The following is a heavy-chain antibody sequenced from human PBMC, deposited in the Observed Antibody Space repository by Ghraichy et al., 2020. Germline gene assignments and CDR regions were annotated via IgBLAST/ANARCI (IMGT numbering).Heavy chain of an antibody. D-gene: IGHD4-17*01. CDR1: GGSISSDY. CDR3: TRGPLRSAPDS. CDR2: MHYSGST. Sequence: SQTLSLTCTVSGGSISSDYWGWLRQPPGKGLEWVGYMHYSGSTNYNPSLKSRVTISVDTSKIQFSLKLSSVTAADTAVYYCTRGPLRSAPDSWGQGTLVTVSS. J-gene: IGHJ4*02. V-gene: IGHV4-59*13.